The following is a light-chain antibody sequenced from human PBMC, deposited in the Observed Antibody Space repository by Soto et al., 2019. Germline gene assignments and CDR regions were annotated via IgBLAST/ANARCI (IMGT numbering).Light chain of an antibody. CDR3: QQYGSPPQT. V-gene: IGKV3-20*01. Sequence: IVMTQSPATLSVSPGEKATFSCRASQSVSSNYLAWYQQKPGQAPRLLIYGASSRATGIPDRISGSGSGTDFTLTISRLEPEDFAVYYCQQYGSPPQTFGQGTKVDIK. CDR1: QSVSSNY. J-gene: IGKJ1*01. CDR2: GAS.